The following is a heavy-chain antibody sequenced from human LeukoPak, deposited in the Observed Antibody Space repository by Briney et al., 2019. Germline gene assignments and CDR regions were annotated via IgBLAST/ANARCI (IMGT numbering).Heavy chain of an antibody. CDR3: ARELRVGYYFDY. CDR2: ISSSSSYI. D-gene: IGHD3-10*01. J-gene: IGHJ4*02. CDR1: GFTFSSYS. V-gene: IGHV3-21*01. Sequence: GGSLRLSCAASGFTFSSYSMNWVRQAPGKGLEWVSSISSSSSYIYYADSVKGRFTISRDNAKNSLYLQMNSLRAEDTAVYYCARELRVGYYFDYWGQGTLVTVSS.